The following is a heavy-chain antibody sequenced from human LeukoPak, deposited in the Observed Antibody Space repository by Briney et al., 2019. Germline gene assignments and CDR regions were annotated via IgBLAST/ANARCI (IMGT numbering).Heavy chain of an antibody. J-gene: IGHJ4*02. V-gene: IGHV3-66*02. CDR3: AREGVRDGYNFAFDY. D-gene: IGHD5-12*01. CDR1: GFTVANNY. CDR2: IYSGGGT. Sequence: GGSLRLSCAASGFTVANNYMSWVRQAPGKGLEWVSVIYSGGGTYYADSVKGRFTISRDNSKNTLYLQMNSLRAEDTAVYYYAREGVRDGYNFAFDYWGQGTLVTVSS.